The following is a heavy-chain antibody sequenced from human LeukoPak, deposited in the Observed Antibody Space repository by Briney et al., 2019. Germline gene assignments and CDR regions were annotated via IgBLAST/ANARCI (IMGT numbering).Heavy chain of an antibody. Sequence: GGSLRLSCAASGFTFSNYWMSWARQAPGKGLEWVAHINQDGSEEHYMDSVKARFTISRDNAKNSLFLQMDSLRAEDTAVYYCARVSRYYFDYWGQGTLVTVSS. D-gene: IGHD2-2*01. CDR2: INQDGSEE. V-gene: IGHV3-7*01. J-gene: IGHJ4*02. CDR3: ARVSRYYFDY. CDR1: GFTFSNYW.